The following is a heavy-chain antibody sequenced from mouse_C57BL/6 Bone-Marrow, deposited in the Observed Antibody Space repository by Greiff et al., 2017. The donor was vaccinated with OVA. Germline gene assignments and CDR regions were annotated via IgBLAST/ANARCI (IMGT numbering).Heavy chain of an antibody. CDR3: AIWGLTGHYYAMDY. D-gene: IGHD4-1*01. CDR1: GYTFTSYW. V-gene: IGHV1-74*01. CDR2: IHPSDSDT. Sequence: QVQLQQPGAELVKPGASVKVSCKASGYTFTSYWMHWVKQRPGQGLEWIGSIHPSDSDTNYNQKLKGKATLTVDKSSSTAYRQLSSLTSEDSAVYYCAIWGLTGHYYAMDYWGQGTSVTVSS. J-gene: IGHJ4*01.